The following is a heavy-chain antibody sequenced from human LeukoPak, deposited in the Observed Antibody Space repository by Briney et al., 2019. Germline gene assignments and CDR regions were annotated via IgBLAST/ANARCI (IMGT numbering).Heavy chain of an antibody. D-gene: IGHD1-7*01. CDR2: INHSGST. CDR1: GGSFSGYY. Sequence: PSETLSLTCAVYGGSFSGYYWSWIRQPPGKGLEWIGEINHSGSTNYNPSLKSRVTMSVDTSRNQFSLQLNSVTPEDTAVYYCARDWSWNYGGTFDIWGQGTMVTVSS. V-gene: IGHV4-34*01. CDR3: ARDWSWNYGGTFDI. J-gene: IGHJ3*02.